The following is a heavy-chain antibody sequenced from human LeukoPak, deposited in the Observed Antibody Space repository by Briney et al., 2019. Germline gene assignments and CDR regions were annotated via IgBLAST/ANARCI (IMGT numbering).Heavy chain of an antibody. CDR3: ARVVVVPAANMDV. CDR2: INPNSGGT. V-gene: IGHV1-2*02. D-gene: IGHD2-2*01. Sequence: ASVKVSCKASGYTFTSYGISWVRQAPGQGLEWMGWINPNSGGTNYAQKFQGRVTMTRDTSISTAYMELSRLRSDDTAVYYCARVVVVPAANMDVWGKGTTVTVSS. J-gene: IGHJ6*03. CDR1: GYTFTSYG.